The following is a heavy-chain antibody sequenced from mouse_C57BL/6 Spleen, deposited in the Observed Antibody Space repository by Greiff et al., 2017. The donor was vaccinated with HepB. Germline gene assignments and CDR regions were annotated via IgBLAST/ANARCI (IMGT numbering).Heavy chain of an antibody. CDR2: IYPGSGNT. Sequence: VQLQQSGAELVRPGASVKLSCKASGYTFTDYYINWVKQRPGQGLEWIARIYPGSGNTYYNEKFKGKATLTAEKSSSTAYMQLSSLTSEDSAVYFCAKGWLLNAMDYWGQGTSVTVSS. CDR1: GYTFTDYY. J-gene: IGHJ4*01. CDR3: AKGWLLNAMDY. D-gene: IGHD2-3*01. V-gene: IGHV1-76*01.